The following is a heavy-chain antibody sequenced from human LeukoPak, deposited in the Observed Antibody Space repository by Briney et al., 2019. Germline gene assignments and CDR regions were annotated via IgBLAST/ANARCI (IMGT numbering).Heavy chain of an antibody. Sequence: GGSLRLSCTASGFTFGDYAMSWVRQAPGKGLEWVGFIRSKAYGGTTEYAASVKGRFTISRDDSKSIAYLQMNSLKTEDTAVYYCTRARRLRFLEWLLYGDYWGQGTLVTVSS. CDR2: IRSKAYGGTT. J-gene: IGHJ4*02. CDR1: GFTFGDYA. D-gene: IGHD3-3*01. V-gene: IGHV3-49*04. CDR3: TRARRLRFLEWLLYGDY.